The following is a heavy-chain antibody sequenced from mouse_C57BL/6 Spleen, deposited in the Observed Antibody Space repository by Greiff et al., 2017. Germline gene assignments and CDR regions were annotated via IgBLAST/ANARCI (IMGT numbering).Heavy chain of an antibody. V-gene: IGHV1-26*01. CDR1: GYTFTDYY. CDR3: ARSGSSGYVYFDY. J-gene: IGHJ2*01. D-gene: IGHD3-2*02. CDR2: INPNNGGT. Sequence: EVQLQQSGPELVKPGASVKISCKASGYTFTDYYMNWVKQSHGKSLEWIGDINPNNGGTSYNQKFKGKATLTVDKSSSTAYMELRSLTSEDSAVYYCARSGSSGYVYFDYWGQGTTLTVAS.